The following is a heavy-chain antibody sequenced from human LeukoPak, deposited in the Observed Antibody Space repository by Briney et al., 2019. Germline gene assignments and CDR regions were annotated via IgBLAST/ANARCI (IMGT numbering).Heavy chain of an antibody. D-gene: IGHD2-21*02. Sequence: GGSLSLSCAASGLTFSDYFMTWVRQAPGKGLEYVSSISGSSNEIYYADSVKGRFTISRDNTKNSLYLQMNSLRAEDMAVYYCARGYCGGDCYGDWGRGTLVTVSS. CDR3: ARGYCGGDCYGD. CDR2: ISGSSNEI. CDR1: GLTFSDYF. J-gene: IGHJ1*01. V-gene: IGHV3-21*01.